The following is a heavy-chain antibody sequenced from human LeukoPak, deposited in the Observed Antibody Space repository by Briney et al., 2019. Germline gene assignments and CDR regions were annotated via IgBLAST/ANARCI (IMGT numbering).Heavy chain of an antibody. D-gene: IGHD6-13*01. Sequence: GESLKISCKGSGYSFTSYWIGWVRQMPGKDLEWMGIIYPGDSDTRYSPSFQGQVTISADKSISTAYLQWSSLKASDTAMYYCARVGSSSWYWRKFDPWGQGTLVTVSS. CDR3: ARVGSSSWYWRKFDP. CDR2: IYPGDSDT. J-gene: IGHJ5*02. CDR1: GYSFTSYW. V-gene: IGHV5-51*01.